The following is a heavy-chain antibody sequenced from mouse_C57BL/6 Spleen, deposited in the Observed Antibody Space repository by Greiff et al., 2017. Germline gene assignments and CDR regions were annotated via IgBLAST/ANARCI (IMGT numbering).Heavy chain of an antibody. CDR3: ARNYGSSYLGAY. CDR2: ISSGSSTI. CDR1: GFTFSDYG. V-gene: IGHV5-17*01. D-gene: IGHD1-1*01. Sequence: EVKLVESGGGLVKPGGSLKLSCAASGFTFSDYGMHWVRQAPEKGLEWVAYISSGSSTIYYADTVKGRFTISRDNAKNTLFLQMTSLRSEDTAMYYCARNYGSSYLGAYWGQGTLVTVSA. J-gene: IGHJ3*01.